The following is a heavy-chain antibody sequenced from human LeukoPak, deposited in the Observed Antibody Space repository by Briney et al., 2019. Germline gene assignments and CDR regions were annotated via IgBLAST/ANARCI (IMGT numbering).Heavy chain of an antibody. J-gene: IGHJ4*02. D-gene: IGHD3-10*01. Sequence: PSETLSLTCTVSGGSISSHHWSWIRQPAGKGLEWIGRIYTSGSTNYNPSLKSRVTMSVDTSKNQFSLKLSSVTAADTAVYYCARRGPSGRSLDYWGQGTLVTVSS. CDR3: ARRGPSGRSLDY. CDR1: GGSISSHH. V-gene: IGHV4-4*07. CDR2: IYTSGST.